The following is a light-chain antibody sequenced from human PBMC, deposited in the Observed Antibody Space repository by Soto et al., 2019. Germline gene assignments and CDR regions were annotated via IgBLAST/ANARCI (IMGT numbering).Light chain of an antibody. CDR3: HQLNSYPLT. J-gene: IGKJ4*01. V-gene: IGKV1-9*01. CDR2: DAS. Sequence: IQLTQSPSSLSASVGDRVTITCRASQGISSYLAWYQQKPGKAPKLLIYDASTLKSGVPSRFSGSGSGTDLTLTISSLQPEDFATYYCHQLNSYPLTFGGENKVEIK. CDR1: QGISSY.